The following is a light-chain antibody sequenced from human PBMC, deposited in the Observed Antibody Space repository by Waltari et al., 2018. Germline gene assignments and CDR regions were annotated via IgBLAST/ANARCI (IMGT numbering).Light chain of an antibody. CDR2: EVS. CDR3: MQAIHLPVT. J-gene: IGKJ4*01. Sequence: DVVMTQTPFSLSLTPGQPASISCKSSQSLLYSDGKTYLYWYFQKPGQSTHLLIYEVSSRVSGVPDRFSGSGSGTDFTLKISRVEAEDVVVYYCMQAIHLPVTFGGGTKVEIK. V-gene: IGKV2-29*02. CDR1: QSLLYSDGKTY.